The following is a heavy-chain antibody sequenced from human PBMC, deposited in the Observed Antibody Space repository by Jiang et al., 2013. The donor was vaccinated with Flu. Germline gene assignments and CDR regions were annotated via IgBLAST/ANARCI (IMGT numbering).Heavy chain of an antibody. V-gene: IGHV4-34*01. CDR1: FSGYY. CDR3: ARVFGGWLQFSDY. CDR2: INHSGST. Sequence: FSGYYWSWIRQPPGKGLEWIGEINHSGSTNYNPSLKSRVTISVDTSKNQFSLKLSSVTAADTAVYYCARVFGGWLQFSDYWGQGTLVTVSS. J-gene: IGHJ4*02. D-gene: IGHD5-24*01.